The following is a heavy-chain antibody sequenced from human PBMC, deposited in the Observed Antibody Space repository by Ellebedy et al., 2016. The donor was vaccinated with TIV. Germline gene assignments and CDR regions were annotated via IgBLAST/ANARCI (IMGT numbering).Heavy chain of an antibody. J-gene: IGHJ4*02. CDR3: AKGRGGGSDSSTPRYFFDY. V-gene: IGHV3-53*01. CDR1: GFTVSSNY. D-gene: IGHD2-2*01. CDR2: IYSGGST. Sequence: GESLKISCAASGFTVSSNYMSWVRQAPGKGLEWVSVIYSGGSTYYADSVKGRFTISRDNSKNTLYLQMNSLRAEDTAIYYCAKGRGGGSDSSTPRYFFDYWGLGTLVIVPS.